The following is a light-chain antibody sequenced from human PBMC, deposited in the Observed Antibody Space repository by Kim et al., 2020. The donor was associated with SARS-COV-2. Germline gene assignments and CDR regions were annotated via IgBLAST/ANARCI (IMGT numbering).Light chain of an antibody. Sequence: SYELTQPPSVSVAPGKTARITCGGNNIGSKSVHWYQQKPGQAPVLVIYYDSDRPSGIPERFSGSNSGNTATLTISRVEAGDEADYYCQVWDSSSDHSSWV. CDR1: NIGSKS. CDR3: QVWDSSSDHSSWV. V-gene: IGLV3-21*04. CDR2: YDS. J-gene: IGLJ3*02.